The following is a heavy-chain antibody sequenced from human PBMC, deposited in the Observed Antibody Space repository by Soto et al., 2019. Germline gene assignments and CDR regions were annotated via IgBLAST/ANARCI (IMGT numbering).Heavy chain of an antibody. CDR3: AGVNLNQFNGDPDAFDI. CDR1: GYTFTSYA. V-gene: IGHV1-3*01. CDR2: INAGNGNT. J-gene: IGHJ3*02. D-gene: IGHD4-17*01. Sequence: ASVKVSCKASGYTFTSYAMHWVRQAPGQRLEWMGWINAGNGNTKYSQKFQGRVTITRDTSASLAYMELRSLRSEDTAVYYGAGVNLNQFNGDPDAFDIWGQGTMVTVSS.